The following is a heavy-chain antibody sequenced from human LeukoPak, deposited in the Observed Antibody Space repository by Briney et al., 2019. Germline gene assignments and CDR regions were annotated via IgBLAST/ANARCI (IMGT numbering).Heavy chain of an antibody. J-gene: IGHJ4*02. CDR2: INSDGSST. D-gene: IGHD5-24*01. CDR1: GFTFSSYW. CDR3: TRVGYIDGGIDY. V-gene: IGHV3-74*01. Sequence: PGGSLRLSCAASGFTFSSYWMHWVRQAPGKGLVWVSRINSDGSSTSYADSVKGRFTISRDNAKNSLYLQMNSLRAEDTAIYYCTRVGYIDGGIDYWGQGTLVTVSS.